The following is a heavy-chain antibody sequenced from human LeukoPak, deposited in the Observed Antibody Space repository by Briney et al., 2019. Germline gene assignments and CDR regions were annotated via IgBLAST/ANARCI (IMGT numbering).Heavy chain of an antibody. CDR2: INPSGGST. V-gene: IGHV1-46*01. CDR3: ARDQLRWELPSDY. J-gene: IGHJ4*02. D-gene: IGHD1-26*01. CDR1: GYTFTSYY. Sequence: ASVKVSCKASGYTFTSYYMHWVRQAPGQGLEWMGIINPSGGSTSYALKFQGRVTMTRDMSTSTVYMELSSLRSEGTAVYYCARDQLRWELPSDYWGQGTLVTVSS.